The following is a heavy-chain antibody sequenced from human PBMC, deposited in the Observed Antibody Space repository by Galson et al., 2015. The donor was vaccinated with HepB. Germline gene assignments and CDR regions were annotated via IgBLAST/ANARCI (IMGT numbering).Heavy chain of an antibody. D-gene: IGHD2-21*01. CDR1: GFSLSNSA. Sequence: SLRLSCAGSGFSLSNSAMHWVRQAPGEGLEWVAKISYDAKNVYYAESLRGRSAISRDYSKNALYLEINSLRVEDTAVYYCARENVASYGMDVWGQGTTVSVSS. CDR3: ARENVASYGMDV. J-gene: IGHJ6*02. CDR2: ISYDAKNV. V-gene: IGHV3-30*03.